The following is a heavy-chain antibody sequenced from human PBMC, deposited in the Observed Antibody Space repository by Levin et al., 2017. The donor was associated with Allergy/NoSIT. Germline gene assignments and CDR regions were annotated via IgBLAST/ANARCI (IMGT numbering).Heavy chain of an antibody. CDR1: GYTFTSYG. D-gene: IGHD1-7*01. CDR3: ARKLELRFYYYGMDV. V-gene: IGHV1-18*01. Sequence: ASVKVSCKASGYTFTSYGISWVRQAPGQGLEWMGWISAYNGNTNYAQKLQGRVTMTTDTSTSTAYMELRSLRSDDTAVYYCARKLELRFYYYGMDVWGQGTTVTVSS. CDR2: ISAYNGNT. J-gene: IGHJ6*02.